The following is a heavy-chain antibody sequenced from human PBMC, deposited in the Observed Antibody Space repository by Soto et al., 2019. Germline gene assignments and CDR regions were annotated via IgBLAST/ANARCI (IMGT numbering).Heavy chain of an antibody. V-gene: IGHV3-21*01. CDR1: GFTFSSYS. D-gene: IGHD3-16*01. CDR3: ARDWGFDY. Sequence: EVQLVESGGGLVKPGGSLRLSCAASGFTFSSYSMNWVRQAPGKGLVWVSSISGRSDYIYYADSVKGRFTISRDNAKNSLYLQMNGLRAEDTAVYYCARDWGFDYWGQGTLATVSS. J-gene: IGHJ4*02. CDR2: ISGRSDYI.